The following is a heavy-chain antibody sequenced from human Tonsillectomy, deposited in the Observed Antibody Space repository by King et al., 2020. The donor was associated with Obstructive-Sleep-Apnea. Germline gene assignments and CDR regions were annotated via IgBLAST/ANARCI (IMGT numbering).Heavy chain of an antibody. CDR1: GYSFTNYY. CDR3: ARLWGSYYNDYHYYYGMDV. J-gene: IGHJ6*02. CDR2: IYPGDSDT. D-gene: IGHD3-16*01. Sequence: QLVQSGAEVKKPGESLKISCKGSGYSFTNYYIGWVRQMPGKGLEWMGIIYPGDSDTRYSPSFQGQVTISADKSISTAYLRWSSLKASDTAMYYCARLWGSYYNDYHYYYGMDVWGQGTTVTVSS. V-gene: IGHV5-51*01.